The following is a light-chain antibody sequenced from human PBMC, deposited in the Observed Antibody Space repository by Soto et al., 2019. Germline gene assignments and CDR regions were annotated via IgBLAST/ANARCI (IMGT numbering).Light chain of an antibody. Sequence: EIVFTQSPGTLSLSPGERATLSCSASQSVSSIYLAWYQQKPGQAPRLLIYGASSRPTGIPDRFSGSGSGTDFTLTISRLEPEDFAVYYCQQYGNSPETFGQGTKVDIK. CDR3: QQYGNSPET. J-gene: IGKJ1*01. CDR1: QSVSSIY. V-gene: IGKV3-20*01. CDR2: GAS.